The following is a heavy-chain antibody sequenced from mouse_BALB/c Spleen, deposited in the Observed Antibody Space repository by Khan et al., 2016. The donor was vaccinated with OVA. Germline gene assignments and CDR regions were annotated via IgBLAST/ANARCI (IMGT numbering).Heavy chain of an antibody. D-gene: IGHD2-10*01. CDR3: ARDGAYLGSDSWFAY. CDR2: INPSCGYT. J-gene: IGHJ3*01. Sequence: QVQLKQSGAELARPGVSVKMSCKASGYTFTSYTIHWIKQRPGLGLEWIGYINPSCGYTNYNQKFKDKATLTVDKSSNTAYMELSSLTSNDSAVYCCARDGAYLGSDSWFAYWGQGTLVTVSA. CDR1: GYTFTSYT. V-gene: IGHV1-4*01.